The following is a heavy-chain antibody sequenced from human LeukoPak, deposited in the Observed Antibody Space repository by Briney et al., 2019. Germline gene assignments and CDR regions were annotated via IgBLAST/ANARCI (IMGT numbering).Heavy chain of an antibody. Sequence: SGTLSLTCTVSGDSISRFYWSWIRQPPGKGLEWIGDIYYSGSTDYNPSLKSRVTISVDRSKNQFPLKLSSVTAADTAVFYCARRPVDYTSSDHAFDIWGQGTMVTVSS. CDR3: ARRPVDYTSSDHAFDI. CDR1: GDSISRFY. J-gene: IGHJ3*02. D-gene: IGHD2-2*02. V-gene: IGHV4-59*01. CDR2: IYYSGST.